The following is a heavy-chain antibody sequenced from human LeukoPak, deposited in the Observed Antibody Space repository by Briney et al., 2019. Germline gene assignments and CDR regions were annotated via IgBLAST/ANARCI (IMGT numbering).Heavy chain of an antibody. CDR3: ARDTAMAPYWYFDL. CDR2: IYYSGST. J-gene: IGHJ2*01. V-gene: IGHV4-59*12. CDR1: GGPISSYY. Sequence: PSETLSLTCTVSGGPISSYYWSWIRQPPGKGLEWIGYIYYSGSTNYNPSLKSRVTMSVDTSKNQFSLKLSSVTAADTAVYYCARDTAMAPYWYFDLWGRGTLVTVSS. D-gene: IGHD5-18*01.